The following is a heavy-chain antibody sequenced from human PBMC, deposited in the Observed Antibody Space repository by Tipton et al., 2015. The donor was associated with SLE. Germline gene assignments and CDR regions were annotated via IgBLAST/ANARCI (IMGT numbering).Heavy chain of an antibody. Sequence: SLRLSCRASGLTFSNYPMHWVRQAPGKGLEWVALISHDGNSKYYAASAKGRFTISRDNSKNTLYLQMNSLKAEDTAVYYCVKDSRGGYDLDYWGQGTLVTVSS. CDR2: ISHDGNSK. J-gene: IGHJ4*02. CDR1: GLTFSNYP. V-gene: IGHV3-30-3*01. CDR3: VKDSRGGYDLDY. D-gene: IGHD5-12*01.